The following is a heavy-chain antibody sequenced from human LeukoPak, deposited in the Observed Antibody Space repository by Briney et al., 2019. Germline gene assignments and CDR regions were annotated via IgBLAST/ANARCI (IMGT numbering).Heavy chain of an antibody. Sequence: SETLSLTCTVSCGSISSSSYYWGGIRQPPGKGLGWIGSIYYSGSTYYTPSLNSRVTISVDTSNNQFSLKLSPLTPADTVVYYCARHHLERPRFDPWGQGTLVTVSS. D-gene: IGHD1-1*01. CDR2: IYYSGST. V-gene: IGHV4-39*01. J-gene: IGHJ5*02. CDR1: CGSISSSSYY. CDR3: ARHHLERPRFDP.